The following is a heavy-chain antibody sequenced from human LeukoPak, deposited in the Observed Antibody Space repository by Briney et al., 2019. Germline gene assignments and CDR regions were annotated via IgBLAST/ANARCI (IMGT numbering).Heavy chain of an antibody. CDR2: IYYSGST. CDR3: ARRVSYYYYYGMDV. Sequence: SETLSLTCTVSGGSISSYYWSWIRQPPGKGLEWIGYIYYSGSTNYNPSLKSRVTISVDTSKNQFSLKLSSVTAADTAVYYCARRVSYYYYYGMDVWGQGTTVTVSS. CDR1: GGSISSYY. J-gene: IGHJ6*02. V-gene: IGHV4-59*08.